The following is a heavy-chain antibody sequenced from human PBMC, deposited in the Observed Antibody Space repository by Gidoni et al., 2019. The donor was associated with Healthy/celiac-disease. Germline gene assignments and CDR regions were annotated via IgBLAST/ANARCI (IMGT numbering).Heavy chain of an antibody. CDR1: GFTFSSYA. J-gene: IGHJ4*02. CDR2: ISSNGGST. Sequence: EVQLVESGGGLVQPGGSLRLSCSASGFTFSSYAMHWVRQAPGKGLEYVSAISSNGGSTYYADSVKGRFTISRDNSKNTLYLQMSSLRAEDTAVYYCVKLITGSSGWVSPFDYWGQGTLVTVSS. CDR3: VKLITGSSGWVSPFDY. V-gene: IGHV3-64D*06. D-gene: IGHD6-19*01.